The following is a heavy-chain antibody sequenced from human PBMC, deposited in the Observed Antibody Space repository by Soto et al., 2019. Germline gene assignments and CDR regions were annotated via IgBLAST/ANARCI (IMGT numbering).Heavy chain of an antibody. Sequence: EVRLVESGGGLVQPGRSLPLSCSGSGFTFSDYTISWFRQAPGKGLEWVGFIRRRDNGGSAEYAASVKGRFTISRDDSNSIAYLQMNSLKTEDTAVYYCIRERTVVDPWGQGTLVTVSS. CDR3: IRERTVVDP. V-gene: IGHV3-49*03. CDR1: GFTFSDYT. J-gene: IGHJ5*02. D-gene: IGHD4-17*01. CDR2: IRRRDNGGSA.